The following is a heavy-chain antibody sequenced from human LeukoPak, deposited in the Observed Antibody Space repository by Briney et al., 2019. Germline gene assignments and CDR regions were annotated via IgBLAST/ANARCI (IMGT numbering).Heavy chain of an antibody. CDR1: RFTFSSYA. CDR3: AREGRIPAAPFDY. V-gene: IGHV3-30*04. J-gene: IGHJ4*02. Sequence: QPGRSLRLSCAASRFTFSSYAMHWVRQAPGKGLEWVAVISYDGINKYYADSVKGRFTISRDNSKNTLYLQMNSLRAEDTAVYYCAREGRIPAAPFDYWGQGTLVTVSS. CDR2: ISYDGINK. D-gene: IGHD2-2*01.